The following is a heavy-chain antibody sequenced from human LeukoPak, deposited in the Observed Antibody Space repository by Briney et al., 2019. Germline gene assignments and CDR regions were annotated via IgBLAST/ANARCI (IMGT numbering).Heavy chain of an antibody. CDR2: IIPIFGTA. J-gene: IGHJ3*02. CDR1: GGTFSSYA. CDR3: AREVQGIGTDQPFDI. V-gene: IGHV1-69*13. Sequence: GASVKVSCKASGGTFSSYAISWVRQAPGQGLEWMGGIIPIFGTANYAQKFQGRVTITADESTSTAYMELSSLRSEDTAVYYCAREVQGIGTDQPFDIWGQGTMVTVSS. D-gene: IGHD2-2*01.